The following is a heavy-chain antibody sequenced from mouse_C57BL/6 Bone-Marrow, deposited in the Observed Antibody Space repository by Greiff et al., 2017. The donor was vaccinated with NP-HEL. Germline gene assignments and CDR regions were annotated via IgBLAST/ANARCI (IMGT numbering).Heavy chain of an antibody. CDR2: FHPYNDDT. CDR3: ARTYGSSSAWFAY. J-gene: IGHJ3*01. V-gene: IGHV1-47*01. CDR1: GYTFTTYP. D-gene: IGHD1-1*01. Sequence: VQGVESGAELVKPGASVKMSCKASGYTFTTYPIEWMKQNHGKILEWIGNFHPYNDDTKYNEKFKGKATLTVEKSSSTVYLELSRLTSDDSAVYYCARTYGSSSAWFAYWGQGTLVTVSA.